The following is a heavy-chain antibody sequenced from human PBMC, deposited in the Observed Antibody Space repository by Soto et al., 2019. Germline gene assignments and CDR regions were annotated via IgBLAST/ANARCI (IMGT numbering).Heavy chain of an antibody. CDR1: GFSVTDHY. J-gene: IGHJ4*02. V-gene: IGHV3-53*01. CDR3: ARSFNDWTTYFDY. Sequence: GGSLRLSCAASGFSVTDHYMTWVRQAPGKGLEWVSVLYTGGSAYYGDSVKGRLTISRDSSTNTLYLQMNSLKVGDTAFYFCARSFNDWTTYFDYWSEGTLVTVSS. CDR2: LYTGGSA. D-gene: IGHD3-9*01.